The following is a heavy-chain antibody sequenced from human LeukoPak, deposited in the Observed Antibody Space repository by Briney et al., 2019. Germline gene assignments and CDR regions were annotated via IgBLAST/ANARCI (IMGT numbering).Heavy chain of an antibody. CDR2: IYTSGST. D-gene: IGHD1-1*01. CDR1: GGSMSSYY. V-gene: IGHV4-4*07. Sequence: SETLSLTCTVSGGSMSSYYWSWIRQPAGKGLEWIGRIYTSGSTNYNPSLKSRVTMSVDTSRNQFSLKLSSVTAADTAMYYCAREAGNTQYFDYWGQGTLVTVSS. CDR3: AREAGNTQYFDY. J-gene: IGHJ4*02.